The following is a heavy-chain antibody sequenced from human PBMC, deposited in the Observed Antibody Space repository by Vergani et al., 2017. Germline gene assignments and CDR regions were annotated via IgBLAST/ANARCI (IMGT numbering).Heavy chain of an antibody. CDR1: GFSLNTRGVS. CDR3: VYRKTECGTTGCFYPFYCYYYMDV. Sequence: QITLKESGPTLVKPTQTLTLTCTFSGFSLNTRGVSVAWIRQPPGKALDWLALIYLNDHQHYSPSLNNRVTITKDTSKNQVVLTMTNMDYVDTGTYYCVYRKTECGTTGCFYPFYCYYYMDVWGKGTTVTVSS. D-gene: IGHD1-7*01. J-gene: IGHJ6*03. V-gene: IGHV2-5*04. CDR2: IYLNDHQ.